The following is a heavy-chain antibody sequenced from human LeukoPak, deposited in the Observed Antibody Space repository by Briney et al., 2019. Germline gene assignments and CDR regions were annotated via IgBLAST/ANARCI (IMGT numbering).Heavy chain of an antibody. CDR2: INPNSGGT. CDR3: ARVIAVADFYYFDY. V-gene: IGHV1-2*06. Sequence: ASVTVSCMASGYTFTGYYMHWVRQAPGQGLEWMGRINPNSGGTNYAQKFQGRVTMTRDTSISTAYMELSRLRSDDTAVYYCARVIAVADFYYFDYWGQGTLVTVSS. J-gene: IGHJ4*02. D-gene: IGHD6-19*01. CDR1: GYTFTGYY.